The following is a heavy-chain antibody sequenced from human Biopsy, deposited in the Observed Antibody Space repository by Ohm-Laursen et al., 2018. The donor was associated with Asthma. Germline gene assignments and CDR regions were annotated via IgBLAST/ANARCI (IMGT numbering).Heavy chain of an antibody. V-gene: IGHV3-30-3*01. J-gene: IGHJ4*02. CDR2: ISYDGSNK. CDR1: GFTFSSYA. Sequence: SLRLSCAASGFTFSSYAMSWVRQAPGKGLEWVAVISYDGSNKYYADSVKGRFTISRDNSKNTLYLQMNSLRAEDTAVYYCAKGEWELLEANFDYWGQGTLVTVSS. D-gene: IGHD1-26*01. CDR3: AKGEWELLEANFDY.